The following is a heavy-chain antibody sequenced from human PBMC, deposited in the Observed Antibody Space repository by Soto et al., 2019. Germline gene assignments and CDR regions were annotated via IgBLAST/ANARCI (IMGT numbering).Heavy chain of an antibody. V-gene: IGHV3-30*18. CDR1: GFSFGSYG. CDR2: VSFDSKNK. J-gene: IGHJ6*02. D-gene: IGHD4-4*01. Sequence: LVESGGGVVQPGRSLTLSCAGSGFSFGSYGMHWVRQAPGKGLEWVTTVSFDSKNKYYIDSVEGRFTISRDNSMNMLYQQMNSLTHEDTAVYYCAKESVEATYSYYGMDVWGPGTTVTVSS. CDR3: AKESVEATYSYYGMDV.